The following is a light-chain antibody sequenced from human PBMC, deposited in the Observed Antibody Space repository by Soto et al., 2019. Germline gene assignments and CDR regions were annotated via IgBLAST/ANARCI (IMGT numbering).Light chain of an antibody. Sequence: QSALTQPASVSVYLGQSISISCTGTNSDFNFYKYVSWYQHHPGNAPTLVMFEVSSRPSGTSDRVSGSKSGNTASLTISGLQAEDEAHYYCSAYTRSSLWVFGGGTQVTVL. CDR1: NSDFNFYKY. CDR3: SAYTRSSLWV. J-gene: IGLJ3*02. CDR2: EVS. V-gene: IGLV2-14*01.